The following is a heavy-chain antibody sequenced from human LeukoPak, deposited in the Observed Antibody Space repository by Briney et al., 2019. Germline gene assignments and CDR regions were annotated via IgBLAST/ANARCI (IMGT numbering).Heavy chain of an antibody. J-gene: IGHJ4*02. Sequence: GASVKVSCKASGYTFTSYGISWVRQAPGQGREWMGWISAYNGNTNYAQKLQGRVTMTTDTSTSTAYMELRSLRSDDTAVYYCAREGYYDSSGYFDFDYWGQGTLVTVSS. D-gene: IGHD3-22*01. V-gene: IGHV1-18*01. CDR2: ISAYNGNT. CDR1: GYTFTSYG. CDR3: AREGYYDSSGYFDFDY.